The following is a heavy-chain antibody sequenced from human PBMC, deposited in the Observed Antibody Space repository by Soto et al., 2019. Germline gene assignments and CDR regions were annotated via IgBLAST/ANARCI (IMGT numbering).Heavy chain of an antibody. J-gene: IGHJ6*02. CDR2: IYYSGWST. CDR1: GGSISSSSYY. Sequence: PSETLSLTCTVSGGSISSSSYYWGWIRQPPGKGLEWIGSIYYSGWSTYYNPSLKSRVSISVDTSKNQFSLKLSSVTAADTAVYYCARHLRYPGGMDVWGQGTTVTVSS. V-gene: IGHV4-39*01. D-gene: IGHD3-9*01. CDR3: ARHLRYPGGMDV.